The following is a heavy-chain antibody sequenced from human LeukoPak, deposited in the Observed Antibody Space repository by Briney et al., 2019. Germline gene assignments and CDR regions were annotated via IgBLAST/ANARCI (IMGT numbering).Heavy chain of an antibody. CDR3: ARHFCSSTSCSN. CDR2: INGRGGST. J-gene: IGHJ4*02. V-gene: IGHV3-23*01. Sequence: GGSLRLSCAASGFTFSNYAMSWVRQAPGKGLEWVSSINGRGGSTYYADSVKGRFTISRDNAKNSLYLQMNSLRTEDTAVYYCARHFCSSTSCSNWGQGTLVTVSS. D-gene: IGHD2-2*01. CDR1: GFTFSNYA.